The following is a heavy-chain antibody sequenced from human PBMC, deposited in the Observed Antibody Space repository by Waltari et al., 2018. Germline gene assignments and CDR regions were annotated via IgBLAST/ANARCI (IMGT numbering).Heavy chain of an antibody. CDR3: ARGRGYSYGYTDY. Sequence: EVQLLESGGGLVQPGGSLRLSCAASGFTLSSYSMNWVRQAPGKGLEWVSYISSSGNTIDYADSVKGRFTISRDNAKNSLYLQINSLRAEDTAVYYCARGRGYSYGYTDYWGQGTLVTVSS. CDR1: GFTLSSYS. J-gene: IGHJ4*02. CDR2: ISSSGNTI. D-gene: IGHD5-18*01. V-gene: IGHV3-48*01.